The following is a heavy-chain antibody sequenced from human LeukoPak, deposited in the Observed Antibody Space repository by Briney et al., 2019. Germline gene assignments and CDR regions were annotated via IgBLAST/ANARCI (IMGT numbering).Heavy chain of an antibody. D-gene: IGHD2-15*01. CDR1: GFTFSSYG. V-gene: IGHV3-30*02. CDR2: IRYDGSNK. Sequence: SGGSLRLSCAASGFTFSSYGMHWVRQAPGKGLEWVAFIRYDGSNKYYADSVKGRFTISRDNSKNTLYLQMNSLRAEDTAVYYCARDRGSPLRKPTPRDYYFDYWGQGTLVTVSS. CDR3: ARDRGSPLRKPTPRDYYFDY. J-gene: IGHJ4*02.